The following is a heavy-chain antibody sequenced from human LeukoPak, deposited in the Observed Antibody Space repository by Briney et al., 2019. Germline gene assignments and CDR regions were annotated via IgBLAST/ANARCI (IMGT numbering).Heavy chain of an antibody. CDR2: INPSGGST. D-gene: IGHD5-24*01. V-gene: IGHV1-46*01. J-gene: IGHJ4*02. CDR3: ARDTLDGYDPEAAFDY. CDR1: GYTFTSYY. Sequence: ASVKVSCKASGYTFTSYYMHWVRQAPGQGLEWMGIINPSGGSTSYAQKFQGRVTMTRDTSTSTVYMELSSLRSEDTAVYYCARDTLDGYDPEAAFDYWGQGTLVTVSS.